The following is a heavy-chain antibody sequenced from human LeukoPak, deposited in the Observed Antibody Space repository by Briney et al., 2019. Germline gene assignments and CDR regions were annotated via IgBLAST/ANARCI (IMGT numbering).Heavy chain of an antibody. CDR3: ARGEVPPHYFDY. V-gene: IGHV1-69*13. CDR1: GGSFINYA. Sequence: ASEKVSCKASGGSFINYAISWVRQAPGQGLEWMGGIIHVFGTATYAQKFQGRVTITADESTSTAYMELSSLRSEDTVVYYCARGEVPPHYFDYWGQGTLVTVSS. J-gene: IGHJ4*02. CDR2: IIHVFGTA.